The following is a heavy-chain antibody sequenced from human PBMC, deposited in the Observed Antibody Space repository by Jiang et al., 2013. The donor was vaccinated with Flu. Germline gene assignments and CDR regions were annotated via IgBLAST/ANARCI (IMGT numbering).Heavy chain of an antibody. V-gene: IGHV4-34*01. D-gene: IGHD6-19*01. J-gene: IGHJ2*01. Sequence: NHSGSTNYNPSLKSRVTISVDTSKNQFSLKLSSVTAADTAVYYCARGPSSSGWWGHFDLWGRGTLVTVSS. CDR2: NHSGST. CDR3: ARGPSSSGWWGHFDL.